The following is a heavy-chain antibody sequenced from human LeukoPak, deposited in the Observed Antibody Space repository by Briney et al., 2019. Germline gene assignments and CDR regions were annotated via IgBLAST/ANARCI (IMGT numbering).Heavy chain of an antibody. CDR1: GFTFSNYW. CDR2: IGKDGSST. D-gene: IGHD2-8*01. V-gene: IGHV3-74*01. J-gene: IGHJ4*02. CDR3: AKARSCINGVCHGDFAY. Sequence: GGSLRPSCAASGFTFSNYWMHWVRQVPGKGLVWVSRIGKDGSSTTYADSVKGRFTISRDNSKNTVYLQMNSLRAEDTAVYYGAKARSCINGVCHGDFAYWGQGTLVTVSS.